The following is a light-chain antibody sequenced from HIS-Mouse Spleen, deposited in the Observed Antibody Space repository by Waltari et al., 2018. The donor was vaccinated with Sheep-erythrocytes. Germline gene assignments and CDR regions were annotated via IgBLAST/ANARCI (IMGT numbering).Light chain of an antibody. Sequence: QSALTQPASVSGSPGQSITLSCTGTSSDVGGYNYVSWYQQHPGKAPNLMIYEVSNRPSGVSNRFSGSKSGNTASLTISGLQAEDEADYYCSSYTSSSTQVFGGGTKLTVL. CDR2: EVS. V-gene: IGLV2-14*01. CDR1: SSDVGGYNY. CDR3: SSYTSSSTQV. J-gene: IGLJ2*01.